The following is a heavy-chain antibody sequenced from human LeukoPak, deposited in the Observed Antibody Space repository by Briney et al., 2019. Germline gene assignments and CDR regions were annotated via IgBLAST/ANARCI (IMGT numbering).Heavy chain of an antibody. D-gene: IGHD3-22*01. V-gene: IGHV1-2*02. J-gene: IGHJ5*02. CDR1: EYTFTAYF. CDR3: ARGSYDTSGYYRGDWFDP. Sequence: GASVKVSCKASEYTFTAYFMHWVRQAPGQGLEWMGWINPYSGGTNYAQRFQGRVTMTRDTSISTAFMELRSLRSDDTAVYYCARGSYDTSGYYRGDWFDPWGQGTLVTVSS. CDR2: INPYSGGT.